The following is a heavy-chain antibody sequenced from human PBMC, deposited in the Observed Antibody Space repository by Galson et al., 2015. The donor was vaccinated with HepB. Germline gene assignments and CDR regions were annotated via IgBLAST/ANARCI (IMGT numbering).Heavy chain of an antibody. CDR2: IYYSGGT. V-gene: IGHV4-59*08. D-gene: IGHD3-10*01. CDR1: GDSMSDYY. Sequence: LSLTCTVSGDSMSDYYWSWIRQPPGKGLEWIGYIYYSGGTNYNPSLKGRVTISVDTSKDQFSLKLNSVTAADTAVYYCARRRGSAPSFFYYYDYGMDVWGQGTAVTVSS. CDR3: ARRRGSAPSFFYYYDYGMDV. J-gene: IGHJ6*02.